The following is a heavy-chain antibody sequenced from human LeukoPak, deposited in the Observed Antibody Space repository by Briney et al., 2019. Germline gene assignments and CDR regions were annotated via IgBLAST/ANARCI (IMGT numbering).Heavy chain of an antibody. CDR3: AMSVEMPPIPSFDY. CDR1: GYTLTELS. Sequence: ASVKVSRKVSGYTLTELSMHWVRQAPGKGLEWMGGFDPEDGETIYAQKFQGRVTMTEDTSTDTAYMELSSLRSEDTAVYYCAMSVEMPPIPSFDYWGQGTLVTVSS. V-gene: IGHV1-24*01. CDR2: FDPEDGET. J-gene: IGHJ4*02. D-gene: IGHD5-24*01.